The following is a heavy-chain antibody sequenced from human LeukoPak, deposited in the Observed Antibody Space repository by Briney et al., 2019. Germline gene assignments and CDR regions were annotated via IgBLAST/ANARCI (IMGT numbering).Heavy chain of an antibody. CDR1: GGSISSSSYY. Sequence: PSETLSLTCTVSGGSISSSSYYWGWIRQPPGKGLEWIGSIYYSGSTYYNPSLKSRVTISVDTSKNQFSLKLSSVTAADTAVYYCARGVSRRIVATQFDYWGQGTLVTVSS. D-gene: IGHD5-12*01. CDR2: IYYSGST. J-gene: IGHJ4*02. CDR3: ARGVSRRIVATQFDY. V-gene: IGHV4-39*07.